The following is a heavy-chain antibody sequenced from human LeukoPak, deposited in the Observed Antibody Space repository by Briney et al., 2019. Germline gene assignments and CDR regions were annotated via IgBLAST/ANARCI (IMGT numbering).Heavy chain of an antibody. CDR3: ARSIAVAGDFDY. Sequence: PSETLSLTCAVYGGSFSGYYWSWIRQPPGKGLEWIGYIYYSGSTNYNPSLKSRVTISVDTSKNQFSLKLSSVTAADTAVYYCARSIAVAGDFDYWGQGTLVTVSS. J-gene: IGHJ4*02. CDR2: IYYSGST. D-gene: IGHD6-19*01. V-gene: IGHV4-59*08. CDR1: GGSFSGYY.